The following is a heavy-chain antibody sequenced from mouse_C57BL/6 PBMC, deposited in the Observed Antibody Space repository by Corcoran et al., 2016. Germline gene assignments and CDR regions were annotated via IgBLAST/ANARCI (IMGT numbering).Heavy chain of an antibody. CDR3: ARTHYGSRPWFAY. D-gene: IGHD1-1*01. CDR1: GYTFTTYG. J-gene: IGHJ3*01. Sequence: QIQLVQSGPELKKPGETVKLSCKASGYTFTTYGMSWVKQAPGKGLKWMGWINTYSGVPTYADDFKGRFAFSLETSASTAYLQINNLKNEDTATYFCARTHYGSRPWFAYWGQGTLVTVSA. CDR2: INTYSGVP. V-gene: IGHV9-3*01.